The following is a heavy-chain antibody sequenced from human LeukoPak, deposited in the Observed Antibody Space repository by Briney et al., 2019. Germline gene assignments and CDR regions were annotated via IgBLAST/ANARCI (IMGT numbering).Heavy chain of an antibody. V-gene: IGHV4-30-2*01. CDR2: IYHSGST. Sequence: PSQTLSLTCAVSGGSISSGGYSWSWIRQPPGKGREWIGYIYHSGSTYYNPSLKSRVTISVDRSKNQFSLKLSSVTAADTAVYYCARGRNYYYYGMDVWGQGTTVTVSS. CDR1: GGSISSGGYS. CDR3: ARGRNYYYYGMDV. J-gene: IGHJ6*02.